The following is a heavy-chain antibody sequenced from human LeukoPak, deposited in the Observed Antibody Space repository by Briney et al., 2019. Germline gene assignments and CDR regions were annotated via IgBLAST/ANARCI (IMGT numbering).Heavy chain of an antibody. CDR1: GGSFSGYY. J-gene: IGHJ4*02. Sequence: SETLSLTCAVYGGSFSGYYWSWIRQPPGKGLEWIGEINHSGSTNYNPSLKSRVTISVDTSKNQFSLKLSSVTAADTAVYYCARGAVWAGYCIRAPSPYYFDYWGQGTLVTVSS. CDR2: INHSGST. CDR3: ARGAVWAGYCIRAPSPYYFDY. D-gene: IGHD3/OR15-3a*01. V-gene: IGHV4-34*01.